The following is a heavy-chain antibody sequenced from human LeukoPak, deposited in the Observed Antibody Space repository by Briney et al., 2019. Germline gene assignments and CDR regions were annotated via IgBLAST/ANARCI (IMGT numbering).Heavy chain of an antibody. J-gene: IGHJ3*02. CDR3: ARGVGARLGAFDI. V-gene: IGHV4-59*01. CDR2: IYYSGST. Sequence: PSETLSLTCTVSGGSISSYYWSWIRQPPGKGLEWIGYIYYSGSTNYNPSLKSRVTISVDTSKNQFSLKLSSVTAADTAVYYCARGVGARLGAFDIWGQGTMVTVSS. D-gene: IGHD1-26*01. CDR1: GGSISSYY.